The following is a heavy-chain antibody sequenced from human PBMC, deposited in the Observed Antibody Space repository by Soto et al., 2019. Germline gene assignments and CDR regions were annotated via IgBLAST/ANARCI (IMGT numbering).Heavy chain of an antibody. CDR3: ARMFHCSGGTCPFDY. J-gene: IGHJ4*02. D-gene: IGHD2-15*01. CDR2: IDWDDDK. V-gene: IGHV2-70*04. CDR1: GFSLSTSGMR. Sequence: SGPTLVNPTQTLTLTCTFSGFSLSTSGMRVSWIRQPPGKALEWLARIDWDDDKLYNTSLKTRLTISKDSSKIQVVLTMTNMDPVDTATSYCARMFHCSGGTCPFDYWGQGALVTVSS.